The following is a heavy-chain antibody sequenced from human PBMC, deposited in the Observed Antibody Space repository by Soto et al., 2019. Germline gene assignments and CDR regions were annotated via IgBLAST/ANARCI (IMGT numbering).Heavy chain of an antibody. CDR1: GGSFSGYY. V-gene: IGHV4-34*01. CDR2: INHSGST. CDR3: ARGGLHSSDY. J-gene: IGHJ4*02. Sequence: SETMSLTCAVYGGSFSGYYWSWIRQPPGKGLEWIGEINHSGSTNYNPSLKSRVTISVDTSKNQFSLKLSSVTAADTAVYYCARGGLHSSDYWGQGTLVTVSS. D-gene: IGHD6-13*01.